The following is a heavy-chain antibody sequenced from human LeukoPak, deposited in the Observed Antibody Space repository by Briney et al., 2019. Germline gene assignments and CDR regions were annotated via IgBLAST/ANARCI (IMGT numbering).Heavy chain of an antibody. D-gene: IGHD5-24*01. V-gene: IGHV3-23*01. CDR2: IIASGDST. J-gene: IGHJ4*02. Sequence: GGSLRLSCAASGFTFSSYVMSWVRQAPGKGLEWVSAIIASGDSTYYADSVKGRFTISKDNSKNTLYLQMNSLRAEDTAVYYCAKSGYNRFDYWGQGTLLTVSS. CDR3: AKSGYNRFDY. CDR1: GFTFSSYV.